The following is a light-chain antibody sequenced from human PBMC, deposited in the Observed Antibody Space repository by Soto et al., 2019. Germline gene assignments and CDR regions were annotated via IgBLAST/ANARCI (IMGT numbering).Light chain of an antibody. Sequence: EIVMTQSPATLSVSPGERATLSCRASQSVSSNLAWYQQKPGQAPRLLIYGASSRATGIPDRFSGSGSGTDFTLTRSRLEPEDFAVYYCQQYGSSPPTFRRGTKGDFK. J-gene: IGKJ4*01. CDR1: QSVSSN. CDR2: GAS. V-gene: IGKV3-20*01. CDR3: QQYGSSPPT.